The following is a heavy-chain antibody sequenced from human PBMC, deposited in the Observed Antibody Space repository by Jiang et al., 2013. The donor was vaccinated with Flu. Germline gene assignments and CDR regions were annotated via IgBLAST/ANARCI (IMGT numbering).Heavy chain of an antibody. D-gene: IGHD6-13*01. J-gene: IGHJ6*02. Sequence: SGYTFTSYYMHWVRQAPGQGLEWMGIINPSGGSTSYAQKFQGRVTMTRDTSTSTVYMELSSLRSEDTAVYYCARDRGQLALYYYYYGMDVWGQGTTVTVSS. V-gene: IGHV1-46*01. CDR3: ARDRGQLALYYYYYGMDV. CDR2: INPSGGST. CDR1: GYTFTSYY.